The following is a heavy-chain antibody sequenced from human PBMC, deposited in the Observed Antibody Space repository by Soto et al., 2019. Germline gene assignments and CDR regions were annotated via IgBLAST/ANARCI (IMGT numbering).Heavy chain of an antibody. CDR3: ARVSSQYCSSTSCLRMDV. J-gene: IGHJ6*02. CDR1: GYTFTSYA. V-gene: IGHV1-3*01. Sequence: GASVKVSCKASGYTFTSYAMHWVRQAPGQRLEWMGWINAGNGNTKYSQKFQGRVTITRDTSASTAYMELSSLRSEDTAVYYCARVSSQYCSSTSCLRMDVWGQGTTVTVSS. D-gene: IGHD2-2*01. CDR2: INAGNGNT.